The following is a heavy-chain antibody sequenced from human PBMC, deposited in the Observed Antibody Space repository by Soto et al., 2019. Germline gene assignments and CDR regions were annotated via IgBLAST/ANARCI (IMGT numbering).Heavy chain of an antibody. D-gene: IGHD2-2*01. CDR1: GFTFSSYA. Sequence: PGGSLRLSCAASGFTFSSYAMSWVRQAPGKGLEWVSAISGSGGSTYYADSVKGRFTISRDNSKNTLYLQMNSLRAEDTAVYYCAKGGYQLPYGGMDVWGQGTTVTVSS. J-gene: IGHJ6*02. CDR3: AKGGYQLPYGGMDV. CDR2: ISGSGGST. V-gene: IGHV3-23*01.